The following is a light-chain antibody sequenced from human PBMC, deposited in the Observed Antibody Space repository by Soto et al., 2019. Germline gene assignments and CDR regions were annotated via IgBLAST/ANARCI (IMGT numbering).Light chain of an antibody. V-gene: IGKV3-11*01. Sequence: EIVLTQSPATLSLSPGERASLSCRASQSVSSYLAWYQQKPGQAPRLLIYDASNRATGIPARFRGSGSGTDFTLTISSLEPEDLADYYCQQRRNWPRTFDQGTKLEIK. CDR3: QQRRNWPRT. CDR2: DAS. J-gene: IGKJ2*01. CDR1: QSVSSY.